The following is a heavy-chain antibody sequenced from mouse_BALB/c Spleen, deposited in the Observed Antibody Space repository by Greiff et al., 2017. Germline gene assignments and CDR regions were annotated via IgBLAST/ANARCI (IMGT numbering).Heavy chain of an antibody. J-gene: IGHJ4*01. D-gene: IGHD4-1*01. CDR3: ARSWDAMDY. V-gene: IGHV1-87*01. CDR1: GYTFTSYW. Sequence: QVHVKQSGAELARPGASVKLSCKASGYTFTSYWMQWVKQRPGQGLEWIGAIYPGDGDTRYTQKFKGKATLTADKSSSTAYMQLSSLASEDSAVYYCARSWDAMDYWGQGTSVTVSS. CDR2: IYPGDGDT.